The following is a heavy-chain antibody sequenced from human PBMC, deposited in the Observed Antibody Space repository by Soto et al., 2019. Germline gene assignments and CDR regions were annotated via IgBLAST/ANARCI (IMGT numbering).Heavy chain of an antibody. Sequence: SLRLSCAASEFSFVNYAMHWIRQAPGKGLELVSGISWNNGSIGYADSVKGQFTISRDNAKNSMYLKMSILRAEGTALYYCAKDIVPKYRRSWFNWFDPCGQGTLVTLSS. D-gene: IGHD6-13*01. CDR3: AKDIVPKYRRSWFNWFDP. J-gene: IGHJ5*02. CDR2: ISWNNGSI. CDR1: EFSFVNYA. V-gene: IGHV3-9*01.